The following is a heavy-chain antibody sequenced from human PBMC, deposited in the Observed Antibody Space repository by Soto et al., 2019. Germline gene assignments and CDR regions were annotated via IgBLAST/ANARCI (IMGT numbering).Heavy chain of an antibody. CDR1: GGSISSYY. V-gene: IGHV4-59*01. J-gene: IGHJ5*02. Sequence: SGTLSLTCTVSGGSISSYYWSWIRQPPGKGLEWIGYIYYSGSTNYNPSLKSRVTISVDTSKNQFSLKLSSVTAADTAVYYCARGSREEYCSGGSCYHNWFDPWGQGTLVTVSS. CDR3: ARGSREEYCSGGSCYHNWFDP. D-gene: IGHD2-15*01. CDR2: IYYSGST.